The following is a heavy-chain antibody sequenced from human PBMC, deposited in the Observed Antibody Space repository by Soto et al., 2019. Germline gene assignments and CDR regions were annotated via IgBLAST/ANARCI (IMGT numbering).Heavy chain of an antibody. V-gene: IGHV4-59*01. CDR1: GGSISSYY. CDR2: IYYSGST. J-gene: IGHJ6*02. Sequence: QVHLQESGPGLVKPSETLSLTCTVSGGSISSYYWSWIRQPPGKGLEWIGYIYYSGSTNYNPSLKSRVTISVDTSKNQFSLKLSSVTAADTAVYYCARDARRVGYYGMDVWGQGTTVTVSS. CDR3: ARDARRVGYYGMDV.